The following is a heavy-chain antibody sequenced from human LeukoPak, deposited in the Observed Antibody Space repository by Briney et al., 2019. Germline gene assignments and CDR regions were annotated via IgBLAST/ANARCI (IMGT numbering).Heavy chain of an antibody. Sequence: SVKVTCKASGGTFSSYAISWVRQAPGQGLEWMGGIIPIFGTANYAQKFQGRVTITTDESTSTAYMELSSLRSEDTAVYYCARAGRTGYSYGPSDYWGQGTLVTVSS. CDR2: IIPIFGTA. CDR1: GGTFSSYA. CDR3: ARAGRTGYSYGPSDY. D-gene: IGHD5-18*01. V-gene: IGHV1-69*05. J-gene: IGHJ4*02.